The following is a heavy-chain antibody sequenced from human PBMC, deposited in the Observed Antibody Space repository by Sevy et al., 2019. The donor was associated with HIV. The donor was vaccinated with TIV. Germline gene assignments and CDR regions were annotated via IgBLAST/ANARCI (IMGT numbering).Heavy chain of an antibody. Sequence: GGSLRLSCAASGLTFSSHAMHWVRQAPGKGLESVAVISYDGSDTYYADSVKGRFTVSRDNFKNTLFLQMNSLTTEDTAVYYCARPRANYVDHYFFYAMDVWGQGTTVTVSS. CDR2: ISYDGSDT. D-gene: IGHD4-17*01. J-gene: IGHJ6*02. CDR3: ARPRANYVDHYFFYAMDV. V-gene: IGHV3-30-3*01. CDR1: GLTFSSHA.